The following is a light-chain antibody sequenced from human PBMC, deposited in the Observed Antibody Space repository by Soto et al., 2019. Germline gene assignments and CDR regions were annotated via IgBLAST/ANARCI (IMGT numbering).Light chain of an antibody. CDR3: QQYGSSPLYT. CDR2: GAS. CDR1: QSVSASN. J-gene: IGKJ2*01. Sequence: EIVLTQSPGTLSLSPGERATLSCRARQSVSASNLAWYQQKPGQAPRLLIYGASSRATGIPDRFSGSGSGTDFTLTIRRLEPEDFAVYYCQQYGSSPLYTFGQGTKLEIK. V-gene: IGKV3-20*01.